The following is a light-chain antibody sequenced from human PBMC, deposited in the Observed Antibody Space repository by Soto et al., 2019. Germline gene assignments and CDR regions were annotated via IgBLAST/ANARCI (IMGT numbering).Light chain of an antibody. V-gene: IGKV1-9*01. CDR2: AAY. J-gene: IGKJ5*01. CDR3: QQLNSYPFT. Sequence: DIQLTQSPSFLSASVGDRVTITCRASQGISSYLAWYQQKPGKAHKLLIYAAYTLQSGVPSRFSGSGSGTEFTLTISSLQPEDFATYYCQQLNSYPFTFGQGTRLEIK. CDR1: QGISSY.